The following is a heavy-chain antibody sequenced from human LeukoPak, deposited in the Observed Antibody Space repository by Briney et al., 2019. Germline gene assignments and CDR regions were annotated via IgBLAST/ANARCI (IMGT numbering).Heavy chain of an antibody. CDR1: GFTFSSYA. CDR2: ISGSGGST. CDR3: AKWPQYYDFWSGHGSGAYGMDV. J-gene: IGHJ6*02. Sequence: PGGSLRLSCAASGFTFSSYAMGWVRQAPGKGLEWVSAISGSGGSTYYADSVKGRFTISRDNSKNTLYLQMNSLRAEDTAVYYCAKWPQYYDFWSGHGSGAYGMDVWGQGTTVTVSS. V-gene: IGHV3-23*01. D-gene: IGHD3-3*01.